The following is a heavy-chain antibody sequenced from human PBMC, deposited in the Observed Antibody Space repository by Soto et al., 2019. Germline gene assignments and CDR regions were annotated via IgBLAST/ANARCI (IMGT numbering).Heavy chain of an antibody. CDR1: GFTFSSYG. J-gene: IGHJ5*02. V-gene: IGHV3-30*18. CDR2: ISYDGSNK. Sequence: HPGGSLGLSCAASGFTFSSYGMHWVRQAPGKGLEWVAVISYDGSNKYYADSVKGRFTISRDNSKNTLYLQMNSLRAEDTAVYYCAKETGGGKKGPFDPWGQGTLVTVSS. D-gene: IGHD2-15*01. CDR3: AKETGGGKKGPFDP.